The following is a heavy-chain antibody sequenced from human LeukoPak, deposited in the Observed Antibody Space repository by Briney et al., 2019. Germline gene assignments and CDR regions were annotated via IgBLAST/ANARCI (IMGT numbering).Heavy chain of an antibody. Sequence: GGSLRLSCAASGFTFSSYSMNWVRQAPGKGLEWVSSISSSSSYIYYADSVKGRFTISRDNAKNSLYLQMNSLRAEDTAVYYCARKVGANTPMYYYYMDVWGKGTTVNVPS. CDR2: ISSSSSYI. V-gene: IGHV3-21*01. J-gene: IGHJ6*03. CDR3: ARKVGANTPMYYYYMDV. D-gene: IGHD1-26*01. CDR1: GFTFSSYS.